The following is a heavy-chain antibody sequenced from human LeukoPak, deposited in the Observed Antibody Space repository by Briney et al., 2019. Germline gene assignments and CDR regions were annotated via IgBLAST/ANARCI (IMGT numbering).Heavy chain of an antibody. CDR2: ISSSSSYI. J-gene: IGHJ4*02. CDR3: ARDRGYSYGPFDY. D-gene: IGHD5-18*01. CDR1: GFTVTSNY. V-gene: IGHV3-21*01. Sequence: GGSLRLSCAASGFTVTSNYMSWVRQAPGKGLEWVSSISSSSSYIYYADSVKGRFTISRDNAKNSLYLQMNSLRAEDTAVYYCARDRGYSYGPFDYWGQGTLVTVSS.